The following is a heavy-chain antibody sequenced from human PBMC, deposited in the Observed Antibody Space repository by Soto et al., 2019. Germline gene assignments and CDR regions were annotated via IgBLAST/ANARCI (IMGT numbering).Heavy chain of an antibody. Sequence: QVQLVQSGAELKKPGASAKVSCKASGYIFTSYGISWVPQAPGQGLEWMAWISVDSGNTNYAQNFQGRVTMTTDTSASTAHMELRSLRSDDTAVYYCARFNGSGTNYYMDVWGKGTTVIVSS. D-gene: IGHD3-10*01. CDR1: GYIFTSYG. J-gene: IGHJ6*03. V-gene: IGHV1-18*01. CDR2: ISVDSGNT. CDR3: ARFNGSGTNYYMDV.